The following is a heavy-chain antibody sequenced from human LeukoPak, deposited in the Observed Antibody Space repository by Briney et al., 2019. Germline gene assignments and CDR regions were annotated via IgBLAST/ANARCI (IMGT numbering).Heavy chain of an antibody. Sequence: SETLSLTCAVYGGSFSVYYWSWIRQPPGKGLEWIGEINHSGSTNYNPPLKSRVTISVDTSQSQFSLNLSSVTAADTAVYYCARGVSLCSSTSCYTPYYYYYYGMDVWGQGTTVTVSS. CDR1: GGSFSVYY. V-gene: IGHV4-34*01. CDR3: ARGVSLCSSTSCYTPYYYYYYGMDV. D-gene: IGHD2-2*02. J-gene: IGHJ6*02. CDR2: INHSGST.